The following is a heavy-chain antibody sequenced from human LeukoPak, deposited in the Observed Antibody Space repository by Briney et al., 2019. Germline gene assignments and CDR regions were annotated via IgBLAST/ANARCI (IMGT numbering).Heavy chain of an antibody. CDR1: GGSISSSNW. CDR3: ARVVGATSAFDY. J-gene: IGHJ4*02. CDR2: IYHSGST. D-gene: IGHD1-26*01. V-gene: IGHV4-4*02. Sequence: SETLSLTCAVSGGSISSSNWWSWVRQPPGKGLEWIGEIYHSGSTNYNPSLKSRVTISVDKSENQFSLKLSSVTAADTAVYYCARVVGATSAFDYWGQGTLVTVSS.